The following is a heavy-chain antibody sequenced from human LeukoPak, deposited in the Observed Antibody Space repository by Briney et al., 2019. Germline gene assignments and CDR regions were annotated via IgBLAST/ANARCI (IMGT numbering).Heavy chain of an antibody. CDR2: INLNSGGA. D-gene: IGHD2-21*02. V-gene: IGHV1-2*02. CDR3: ARDLKHVVLVPALVPWAFAF. CDR1: GYTFTGYY. Sequence: ASVKVSCKTSGYTFTGYYLHRVRQAPGQGLEWMGWINLNSGGANYARKFQGRVTMTRDTSISTVYMDLSRLRSEDTAVYYCARDLKHVVLVPALVPWAFAFWGRGTMVTVSS. J-gene: IGHJ3*01.